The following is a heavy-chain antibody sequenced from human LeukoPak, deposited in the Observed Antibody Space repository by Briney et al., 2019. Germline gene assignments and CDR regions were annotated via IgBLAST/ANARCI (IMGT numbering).Heavy chain of an antibody. CDR1: GFPLRNYD. J-gene: IGHJ5*02. CDR3: ARDEHTSWFWFAP. Sequence: GGPLRLPCVPSGFPLRNYDVRGAPQAPGRGGEGVSTISDSGGSTHYADSVKGRFTISRDNSKNTLYLQMNSLRAEDTAVYYCARDEHTSWFWFAPWGQGTLVTVSS. D-gene: IGHD2-2*01. V-gene: IGHV3-23*01. CDR2: ISDSGGST.